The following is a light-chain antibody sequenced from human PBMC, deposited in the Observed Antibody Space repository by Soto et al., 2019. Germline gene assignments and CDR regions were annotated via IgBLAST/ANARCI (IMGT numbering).Light chain of an antibody. CDR2: AAS. J-gene: IGKJ1*01. V-gene: IGKV1-27*01. CDR3: QKYNSAPRT. CDR1: QGIIDY. Sequence: DIQXXXXPXXXSXSXGDRVTITCRASQGIIDYLAWYQQRPGKAPKLLIYAASTLQSGVPSRFSGSGAGTDFTLTISSLQPEDVATYYCQKYNSAPRTFGQGTKVEIK.